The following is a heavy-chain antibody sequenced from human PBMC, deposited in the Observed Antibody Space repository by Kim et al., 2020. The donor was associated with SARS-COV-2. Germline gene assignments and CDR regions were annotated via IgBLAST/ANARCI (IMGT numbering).Heavy chain of an antibody. Sequence: SETLSLTCTVSGGSISSSSYYWGWIRQPPGKGLEWIGSIYYSGSTYYNPSLKSRVTISVDTSKNQFSLKLSSVTAADTAVYYCASPAGRGIYYYGMDVWGQGTTVTVSS. D-gene: IGHD3-16*01. V-gene: IGHV4-39*01. CDR2: IYYSGST. CDR1: GGSISSSSYY. J-gene: IGHJ6*02. CDR3: ASPAGRGIYYYGMDV.